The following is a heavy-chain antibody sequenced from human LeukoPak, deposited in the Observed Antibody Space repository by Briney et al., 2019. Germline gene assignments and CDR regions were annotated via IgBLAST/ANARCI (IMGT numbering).Heavy chain of an antibody. CDR2: IIPIFGTA. J-gene: IGHJ4*02. CDR1: GGTFSSYA. D-gene: IGHD3-10*01. CDR3: AREGSPYYYGSGGVNGIDY. V-gene: IGHV1-69*13. Sequence: SVKVSCKASGGTFSSYAISWVRQAPGQGLEWMGGIIPIFGTANYAQKFQGRVTITADESTSTAYMELSSLRSEDTAVYYCAREGSPYYYGSGGVNGIDYWGQGTLVTVSS.